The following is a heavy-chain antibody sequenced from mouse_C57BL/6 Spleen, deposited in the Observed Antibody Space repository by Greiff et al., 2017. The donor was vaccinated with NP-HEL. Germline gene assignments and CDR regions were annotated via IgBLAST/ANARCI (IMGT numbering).Heavy chain of an antibody. Sequence: QVQLQQSGAELVKPGASVKISCKASGYAFSSYWMNWVKQRPGKGLEWIGQIYPGDGDTNYNGKFKGKATLTADKSSSTAYMQLSSLTSEDSAVYFCARRRDYDEVDYWGQGTTLTVSS. J-gene: IGHJ2*01. D-gene: IGHD2-4*01. CDR3: ARRRDYDEVDY. V-gene: IGHV1-80*01. CDR2: IYPGDGDT. CDR1: GYAFSSYW.